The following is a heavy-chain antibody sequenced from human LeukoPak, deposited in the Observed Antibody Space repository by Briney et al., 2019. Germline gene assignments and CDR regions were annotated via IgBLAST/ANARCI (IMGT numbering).Heavy chain of an antibody. CDR1: GFTFSSYA. D-gene: IGHD7-27*01. Sequence: GGSLRLSCAASGFTFSSYAMSWVRQAPGKGLEWVSVISGSGTNTYYADSVKGRFTISRDNAKNSLYLQMNSLRAEDTAVYYCARDVLLGYMDVWGKGTTVTVSS. CDR3: ARDVLLGYMDV. CDR2: ISGSGTNT. V-gene: IGHV3-23*01. J-gene: IGHJ6*03.